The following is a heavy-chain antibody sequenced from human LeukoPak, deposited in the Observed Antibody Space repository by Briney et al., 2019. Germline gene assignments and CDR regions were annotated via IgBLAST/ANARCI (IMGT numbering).Heavy chain of an antibody. CDR2: INHSGSA. CDR1: GGSFSGYY. D-gene: IGHD3-10*01. Sequence: PSETLSLTRAVYGGSFSGYYWSWIRQPPGQGLEWIGEINHSGSANYNPSLKSRVTISVDTSKNQFSLKLSSVTAADTAVYYCARNYDSGSDYLYYWDQGTLMTVSS. CDR3: ARNYDSGSDYLYY. J-gene: IGHJ4*02. V-gene: IGHV4-34*01.